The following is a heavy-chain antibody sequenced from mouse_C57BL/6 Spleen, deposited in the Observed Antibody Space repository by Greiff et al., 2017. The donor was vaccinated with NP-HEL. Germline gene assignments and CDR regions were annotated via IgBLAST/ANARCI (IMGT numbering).Heavy chain of an antibody. J-gene: IGHJ1*03. Sequence: VQLQQSGAELVMPGASVKLSCKASGYTFTSYWMHWVKQRPGQGLEWIGEIDPSDSYTNYNQKFKGKSTLTVDKSSSTAYMQLSSLTSEDSAVYYCARRYYGSSYGYFDVWGTGTTVTVSS. V-gene: IGHV1-69*01. CDR3: ARRYYGSSYGYFDV. CDR2: IDPSDSYT. D-gene: IGHD1-1*01. CDR1: GYTFTSYW.